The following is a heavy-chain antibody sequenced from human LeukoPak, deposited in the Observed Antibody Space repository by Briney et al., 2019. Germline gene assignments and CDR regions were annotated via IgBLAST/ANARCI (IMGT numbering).Heavy chain of an antibody. Sequence: SETLSLTCAVYGGSFSGYYWSWIRQPPGKGLEWIGEINHSGSTNYNPSLKSRVTISVDTSKNQFSLKLSSVTAADTAVYYCARGPHGITMVRGVIPRFYYWGQGTLVTVSS. CDR2: INHSGST. V-gene: IGHV4-34*01. J-gene: IGHJ4*02. CDR3: ARGPHGITMVRGVIPRFYY. D-gene: IGHD3-10*01. CDR1: GGSFSGYY.